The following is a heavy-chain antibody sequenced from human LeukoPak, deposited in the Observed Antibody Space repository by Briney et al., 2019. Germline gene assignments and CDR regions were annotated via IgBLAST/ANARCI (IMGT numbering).Heavy chain of an antibody. J-gene: IGHJ1*01. CDR2: INHSGST. D-gene: IGHD6-19*01. V-gene: IGHV4-34*01. CDR1: GGSFSGYY. Sequence: KPSETLSLTCAVYGGSFSGYYWSWIRQPPGKGLEWIGEINHSGSTNYNPSLKSRVTISVDTSKNQFSLKLSSVTAADTAVYYCASSGAAGSRYSSGWYKVFQHWGQGTLVTVSS. CDR3: ASSGAAGSRYSSGWYKVFQH.